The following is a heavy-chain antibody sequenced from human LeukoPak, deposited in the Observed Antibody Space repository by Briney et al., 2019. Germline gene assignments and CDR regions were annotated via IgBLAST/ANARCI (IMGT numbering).Heavy chain of an antibody. V-gene: IGHV4-31*03. CDR3: ARSGVRGDVDYFDY. CDR2: IYYSGST. D-gene: IGHD3-10*01. CDR1: GGPISSGGYY. J-gene: IGHJ4*02. Sequence: PSETLSLTCTVSGGPISSGGYYWSWIRQHPGKGLEWIGYIYYSGSTYYNPSLRSRVTISVDTSKNQFSLKLSSVTAADTAVYYCARSGVRGDVDYFDYWGQGTLVTVSS.